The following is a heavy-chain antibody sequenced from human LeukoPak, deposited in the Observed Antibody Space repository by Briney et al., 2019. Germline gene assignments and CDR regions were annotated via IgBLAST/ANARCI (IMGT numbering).Heavy chain of an antibody. V-gene: IGHV3-21*06. J-gene: IGHJ4*02. Sequence: PGGSLRLSCAASGFTFSSYAMHWVRQAPGKGLEWVSSISTDNSYRHYADSVKGRFTISRDNPKNSLYLQMNTLRAEDTAVYYCARDVSLDFWGQGTLVTVSS. CDR1: GFTFSSYA. CDR3: ARDVSLDF. CDR2: ISTDNSYR.